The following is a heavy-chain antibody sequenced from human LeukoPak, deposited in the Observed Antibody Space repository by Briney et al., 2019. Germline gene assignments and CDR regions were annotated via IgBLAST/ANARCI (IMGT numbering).Heavy chain of an antibody. Sequence: SETLSLTCAVSGGSISSSNWWSWVRQPPGKGLEWIGEIYHSGSTNYNPSLKSRVTISVDKSKNQFSLKLSSVTAADTAVYYCARGYSNYFSRGYYYYYYMDVWGKGTTVTVSS. CDR1: GGSISSSNW. V-gene: IGHV4-4*02. D-gene: IGHD4-11*01. J-gene: IGHJ6*03. CDR3: ARGYSNYFSRGYYYYYYMDV. CDR2: IYHSGST.